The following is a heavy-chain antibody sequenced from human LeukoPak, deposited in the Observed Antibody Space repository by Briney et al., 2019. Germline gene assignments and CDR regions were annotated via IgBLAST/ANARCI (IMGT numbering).Heavy chain of an antibody. CDR2: MHYRESA. D-gene: IGHD6-25*01. CDR1: GASITSGGYF. CDR3: ARERGRLVDY. J-gene: IGHJ4*02. Sequence: SETLSLTCTVSGASITSGGYFWGWVRQHPGKGVEWIGYMHYRESANYNPSLKSRVTISVDTSKNQISLRVNSVTAADTAVYYCARERGRLVDYWGQGSLVTVSS. V-gene: IGHV4-31*03.